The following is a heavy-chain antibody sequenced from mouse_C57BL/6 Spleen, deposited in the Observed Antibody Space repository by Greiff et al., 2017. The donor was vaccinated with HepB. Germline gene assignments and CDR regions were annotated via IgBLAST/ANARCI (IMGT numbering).Heavy chain of an antibody. CDR1: GYTFTSYW. CDR2: IHPNSGST. D-gene: IGHD1-1*01. Sequence: QVQLQQPGAELVKPGASVKLSCKASGYTFTSYWMHWVKQRPGQGLEWIGMIHPNSGSTNYNEKFKSKATLTVDKSSSTAYMQLSSLTSEDSAVYYCAKGDYGSSYSYWYFDVWGTGTTVTVSS. V-gene: IGHV1-64*01. J-gene: IGHJ1*03. CDR3: AKGDYGSSYSYWYFDV.